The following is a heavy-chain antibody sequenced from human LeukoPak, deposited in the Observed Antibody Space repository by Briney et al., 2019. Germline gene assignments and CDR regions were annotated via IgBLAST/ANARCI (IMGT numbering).Heavy chain of an antibody. CDR3: THTVVMTAIPGGDY. CDR1: GITFSRYM. J-gene: IGHJ4*02. V-gene: IGHV3-21*03. CDR2: ISGSSSYI. D-gene: IGHD2-21*02. Sequence: GGSLRLSCAASGITFSRYMMNWVRQAPGKGLEWVSSISGSSSYIYYADSVKGRFTISRGNAKNSLYLQMNSLKTEDTAVYYCTHTVVMTAIPGGDYWGQGTLVTVSS.